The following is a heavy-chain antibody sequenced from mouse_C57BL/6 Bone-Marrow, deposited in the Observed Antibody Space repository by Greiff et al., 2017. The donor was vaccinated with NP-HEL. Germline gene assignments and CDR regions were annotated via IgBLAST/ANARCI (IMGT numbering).Heavy chain of an antibody. D-gene: IGHD2-4*01. V-gene: IGHV5-12*01. J-gene: IGHJ4*01. CDR1: GFTFSDYY. CDR3: ARREMITTRDYYAMDY. CDR2: ISNGGGST. Sequence: EVMLVESGGGLVQPGGSLKLSCAASGFTFSDYYMYWVRQTPEKRLEWVAYISNGGGSTYYPDTVKGRFTISRDNAKNTLYLQMSRLKSEDTAMYYCARREMITTRDYYAMDYWGQGTSVTVSS.